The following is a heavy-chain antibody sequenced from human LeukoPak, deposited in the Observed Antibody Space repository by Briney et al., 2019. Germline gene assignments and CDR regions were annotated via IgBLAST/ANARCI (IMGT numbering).Heavy chain of an antibody. Sequence: PSVKVSCKASGYTFTSYGISWVRQAPGQGLEWMGWISAYNGNTNYAQKLQGRVTMTTDTSTSTAYMELRSLRSDDTAVYYCARDYRRACSSSCVGYWGQGTLVTVSS. D-gene: IGHD6-13*01. J-gene: IGHJ4*02. CDR3: ARDYRRACSSSCVGY. CDR1: GYTFTSYG. CDR2: ISAYNGNT. V-gene: IGHV1-18*04.